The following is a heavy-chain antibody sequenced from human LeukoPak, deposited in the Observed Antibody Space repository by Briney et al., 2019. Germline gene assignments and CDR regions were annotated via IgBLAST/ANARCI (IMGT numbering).Heavy chain of an antibody. Sequence: GGSLRLSCAASGFTFSSYSMNWVRQAPGKGLEWVSSISSSSSYIYYADSVKGRFTISRDNAKNSLYLQMNSLRAEDTAVYYCARYPNRNYYYYMDVWGKGTTVTVSS. CDR1: GFTFSSYS. CDR3: ARYPNRNYYYYMDV. D-gene: IGHD4/OR15-4a*01. V-gene: IGHV3-21*01. CDR2: ISSSSSYI. J-gene: IGHJ6*03.